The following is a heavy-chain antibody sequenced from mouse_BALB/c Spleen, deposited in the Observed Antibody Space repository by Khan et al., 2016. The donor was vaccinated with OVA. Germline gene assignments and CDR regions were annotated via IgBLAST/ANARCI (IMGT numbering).Heavy chain of an antibody. V-gene: IGHV1-4*01. CDR1: GYTFTSHS. CDR2: INPRSGYT. Sequence: QVQLQQSGAELARPGASVKMSCKASGYTFTSHSMHWVKQRPGQGLEWIGDINPRSGYTNYSQKFNAKATLTTDTSSSTAYLQLSSLTSEDSAVYYCARRTTAYCLDYWGQGTTLTVSS. J-gene: IGHJ2*01. CDR3: ARRTTAYCLDY. D-gene: IGHD1-2*01.